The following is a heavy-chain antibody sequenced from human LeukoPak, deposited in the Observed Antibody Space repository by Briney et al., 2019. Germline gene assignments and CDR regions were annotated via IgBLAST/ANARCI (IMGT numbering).Heavy chain of an antibody. J-gene: IGHJ4*02. CDR3: ARGKVVTMVRGVIITYFDY. CDR1: GYSFTRYF. CDR2: LIPSDGST. Sequence: ASVKVSCKASGYSFTRYFIHWVRQAPGQGLERMGILIPSDGSTSYAQKFQGRVTMTRDTSTSTVYMELSSLRSEDTAVYYCARGKVVTMVRGVIITYFDYWGQGTLVTVSS. D-gene: IGHD3-10*01. V-gene: IGHV1-46*01.